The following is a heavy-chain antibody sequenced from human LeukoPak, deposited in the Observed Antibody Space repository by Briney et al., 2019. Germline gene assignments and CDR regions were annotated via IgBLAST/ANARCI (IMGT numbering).Heavy chain of an antibody. Sequence: PSETLSLTCTVSGGSISGYYWSWIRQPPGKGLEWIGYIYYSGSTNYNPSLKSRVTISVDTSKNQFSLKLNSVTAVDTAVYYCARGNIEVTGIFDYWGQGTLVTVSS. V-gene: IGHV4-59*01. CDR3: ARGNIEVTGIFDY. J-gene: IGHJ4*02. CDR2: IYYSGST. CDR1: GGSISGYY. D-gene: IGHD1-14*01.